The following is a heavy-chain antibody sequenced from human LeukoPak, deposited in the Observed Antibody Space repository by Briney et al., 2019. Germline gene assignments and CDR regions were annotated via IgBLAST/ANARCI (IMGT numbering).Heavy chain of an antibody. CDR3: ARAISPYYYGSGSYFYYYYMDV. CDR1: GFTFDDYA. D-gene: IGHD3-10*01. CDR2: ISWSSGTI. Sequence: GRSLRLSCAASGFTFDDYAMHWVRQAPGKGLEWVSGISWSSGTIGYADSVKGRFTISRDNAKNSLYLQMNSLRAEDTAVYYCARAISPYYYGSGSYFYYYYMDVWGKGTTVTVSS. J-gene: IGHJ6*03. V-gene: IGHV3-9*01.